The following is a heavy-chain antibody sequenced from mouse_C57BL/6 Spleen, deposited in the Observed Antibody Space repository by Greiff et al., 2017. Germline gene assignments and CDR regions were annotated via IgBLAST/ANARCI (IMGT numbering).Heavy chain of an antibody. CDR2: INPNNGGT. CDR3: ARGRGSSEFFDY. Sequence: VQLKQSGPELVKPGASVKIPCKASGYTFTDYNMDWVKQSHGKSLEWIGDINPNNGGTIYNQKFKGKATLTVDKSSSTAYMELRSLTSEDTAVYYCARGRGSSEFFDYWGQGTTLTVSS. D-gene: IGHD1-1*01. CDR1: GYTFTDYN. J-gene: IGHJ2*01. V-gene: IGHV1-18*01.